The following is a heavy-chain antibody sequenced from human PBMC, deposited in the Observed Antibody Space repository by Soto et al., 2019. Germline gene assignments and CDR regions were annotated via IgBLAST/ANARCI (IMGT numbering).Heavy chain of an antibody. Sequence: QVQLQESGPGLVKPSQTLSLTCTVSGGSISSGDYYWSWIRQPPGKGLEWIGYIYYSGSTYYNPSLRSGVTISVDTSKTQFSLKLSSVTAADTAVYYCARERPDGARLDPWGQGTLVTVSS. D-gene: IGHD6-6*01. CDR3: ARERPDGARLDP. CDR2: IYYSGST. CDR1: GGSISSGDYY. V-gene: IGHV4-30-4*01. J-gene: IGHJ5*02.